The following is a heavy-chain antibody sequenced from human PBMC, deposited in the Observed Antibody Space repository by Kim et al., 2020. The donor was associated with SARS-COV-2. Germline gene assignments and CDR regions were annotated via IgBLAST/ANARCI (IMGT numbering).Heavy chain of an antibody. Sequence: ASVKVSCKASGYTFTSYGISWVRQAPGQGLEWMGWISAYNGNTNYAQKLQGRVTMTTDTSTSTAYMELRSLRSDDTAVYYCARDKAPWELLPDAFDIWGQGTMVTVSS. CDR3: ARDKAPWELLPDAFDI. CDR2: ISAYNGNT. CDR1: GYTFTSYG. V-gene: IGHV1-18*01. J-gene: IGHJ3*02. D-gene: IGHD1-26*01.